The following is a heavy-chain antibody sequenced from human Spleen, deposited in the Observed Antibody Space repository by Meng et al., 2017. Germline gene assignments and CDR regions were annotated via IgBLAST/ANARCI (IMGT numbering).Heavy chain of an antibody. D-gene: IGHD6-19*01. Sequence: VQLVQSGAEVKKPGASVKVSCKASGYTFAAYWIQWVRQAPGQGLEWMGRIDPNSGGTNYAQKFQGRVTMTRDTSISTAYMELSRLRSDDTAVYYCASIAVAVPFDYWGQGTLVTVSS. CDR1: GYTFAAYW. CDR2: IDPNSGGT. J-gene: IGHJ4*02. CDR3: ASIAVAVPFDY. V-gene: IGHV1-2*06.